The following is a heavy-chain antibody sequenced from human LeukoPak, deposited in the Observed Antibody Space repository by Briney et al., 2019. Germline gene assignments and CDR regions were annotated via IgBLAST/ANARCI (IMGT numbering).Heavy chain of an antibody. J-gene: IGHJ5*02. CDR1: GYTFTNYG. V-gene: IGHV1-18*01. CDR3: ARGDSSGLPVP. Sequence: GASVKVSCKTSGYTFTNYGLSWVRQAPGQGLEWMGWISPYNGNTNYAQKLQGRVTMTTDTSTSTAYMELRSLRSDDTAVYYCARGDSSGLPVPWGQGTLVTVSS. D-gene: IGHD6-19*01. CDR2: ISPYNGNT.